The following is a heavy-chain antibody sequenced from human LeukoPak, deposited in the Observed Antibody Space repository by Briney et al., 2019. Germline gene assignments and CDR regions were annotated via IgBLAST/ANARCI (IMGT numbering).Heavy chain of an antibody. D-gene: IGHD3-3*01. CDR3: AKDRTAYYDFWSGYPAGGFDI. Sequence: GGSLRLSCTASGFTLSNSDMNWVRQAPGKGLEWVSSIRGSGYYAEYTDSVKGRFTISRDNSKNTLYLQMDSLRAEDTAVYYCAKDRTAYYDFWSGYPAGGFDIWGQGTMVTVSS. CDR2: IRGSGYYA. CDR1: GFTLSNSD. J-gene: IGHJ3*02. V-gene: IGHV3-23*01.